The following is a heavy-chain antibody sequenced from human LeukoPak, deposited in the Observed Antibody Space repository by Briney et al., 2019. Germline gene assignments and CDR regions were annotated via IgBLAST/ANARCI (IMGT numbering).Heavy chain of an antibody. D-gene: IGHD3-10*01. V-gene: IGHV4-39*01. CDR2: IYYSGST. CDR3: ARQSSGSYYKPYYYYYGMDV. J-gene: IGHJ6*02. CDR1: GGSISSSSYY. Sequence: SETLSLTCTVSGGSISSSSYYWDWIRQPPGKGLEWIGSIYYSGSTYYNPSLKSRVTISVDTSKNQFSLKLSSVTAADTAVYYCARQSSGSYYKPYYYYYGMDVWGQGTTVTVSS.